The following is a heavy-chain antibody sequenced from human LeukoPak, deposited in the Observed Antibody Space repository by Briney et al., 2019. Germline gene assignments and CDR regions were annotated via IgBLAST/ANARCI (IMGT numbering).Heavy chain of an antibody. Sequence: GGSLRLSCAASGFTFSNAWMSWVRRAPGKGLEWVGRIKSKTDGGTTDYAAPVKGRFTISRDDSNNTLYLQMNSLRAEDTGVYYCAKDRETTASGTFDYWGQGTLVTVSS. CDR2: IKSKTDGGTT. J-gene: IGHJ4*02. D-gene: IGHD1-1*01. CDR3: AKDRETTASGTFDY. CDR1: GFTFSNAW. V-gene: IGHV3-15*01.